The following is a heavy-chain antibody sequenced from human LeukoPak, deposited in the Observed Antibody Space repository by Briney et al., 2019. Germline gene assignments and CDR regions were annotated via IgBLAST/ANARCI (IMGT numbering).Heavy chain of an antibody. D-gene: IGHD1-26*01. V-gene: IGHV3-48*01. CDR3: ARDRRNTGSFFDY. J-gene: IGHJ4*02. CDR2: ISTSSSTI. CDR1: GFTFSSYS. Sequence: PGGSLRLSCAASGFTFSSYSMNWVRQAPGKGLEWVSYISTSSSTIYYADSVKGRFTISRDNARNSLYLQMNSLSTEDTAVYYCARDRRNTGSFFDYWGQGTLVTVSS.